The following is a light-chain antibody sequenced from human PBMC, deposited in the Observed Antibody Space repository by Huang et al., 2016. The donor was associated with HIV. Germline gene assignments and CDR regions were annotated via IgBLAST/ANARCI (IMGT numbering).Light chain of an antibody. V-gene: IGKV1-9*01. CDR3: QQSRT. Sequence: IQFTQSPSSLSASVGDRVTITCRASQDISSYLAWYQQKPGKAPQLLIFAASTLQSGVPSRFSGSGSGTDFTLTISSLQPEDFATYYCQQSRTFGGGTKVDIK. J-gene: IGKJ4*01. CDR1: QDISSY. CDR2: AAS.